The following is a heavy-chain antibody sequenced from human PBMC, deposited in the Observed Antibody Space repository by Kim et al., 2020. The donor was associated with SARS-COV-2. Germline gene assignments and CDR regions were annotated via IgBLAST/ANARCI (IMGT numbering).Heavy chain of an antibody. CDR3: AKSRPESPDILTGYYLFDY. J-gene: IGHJ4*02. CDR1: GFTFSSYA. V-gene: IGHV3-23*01. Sequence: GGSLRLSCAASGFTFSSYAMSWVRQAPGKGLEWVSAISGSGGSTYYADSVKGRFTISRDNSKNTLYLQMNSLRAEDTAVYYCAKSRPESPDILTGYYLFDYWGQGTLVTVSS. D-gene: IGHD3-9*01. CDR2: ISGSGGST.